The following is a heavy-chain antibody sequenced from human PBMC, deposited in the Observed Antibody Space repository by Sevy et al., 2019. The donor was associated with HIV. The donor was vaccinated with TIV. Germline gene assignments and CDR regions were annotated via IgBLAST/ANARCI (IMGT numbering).Heavy chain of an antibody. D-gene: IGHD2-8*01. CDR3: ARTNNYCTNGVCYTVGRGYYFDY. CDR2: IIPIFGTA. J-gene: IGHJ4*02. CDR1: GGTFSSYA. Sequence: ASVKVSCKASGGTFSSYAISWVRQAPGQGLEWMGGIIPIFGTANYGQKFQGRVTITADKSTSTAYMELSSLRSEDTAVYYCARTNNYCTNGVCYTVGRGYYFDYWGQGTLVTVSS. V-gene: IGHV1-69*06.